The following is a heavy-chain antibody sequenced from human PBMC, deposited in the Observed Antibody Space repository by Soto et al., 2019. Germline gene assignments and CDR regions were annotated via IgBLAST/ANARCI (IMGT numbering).Heavy chain of an antibody. CDR1: GGSIDNYEYY. J-gene: IGHJ4*02. CDR2: IYYSGRT. Sequence: QVQLQESGPGLVKPSQTLSLTCTVSGGSIDNYEYYWTWIRQPPGKGLEWVGYIYYSGRTNYNPSLNSRLTISLDTSKNQFSLRLTSVSAADTAMYYCARGYSGYDPLRDYWGQGTLVTVSS. D-gene: IGHD5-12*01. V-gene: IGHV4-30-4*01. CDR3: ARGYSGYDPLRDY.